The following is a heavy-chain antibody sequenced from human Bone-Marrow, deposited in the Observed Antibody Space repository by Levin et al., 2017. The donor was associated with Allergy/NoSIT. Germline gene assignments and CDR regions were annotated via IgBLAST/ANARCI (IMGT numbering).Heavy chain of an antibody. CDR2: LSLFFLP. V-gene: IGHV3-53*01. Sequence: SLLLSFSSPRLTVRPHYMSWVRQAPGPFPSFFSFLSLFFLPSSSDSVKGRFTISRDNSKNTLYLQMNSLRAEDTAVYYCARGWFGELLSHWGQGTLVTVSS. J-gene: IGHJ4*02. CDR1: RLTVRPHY. D-gene: IGHD3-10*01. CDR3: ARGWFGELLSH.